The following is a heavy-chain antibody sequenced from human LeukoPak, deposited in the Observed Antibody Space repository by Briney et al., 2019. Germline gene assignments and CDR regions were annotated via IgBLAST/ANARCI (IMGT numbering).Heavy chain of an antibody. Sequence: PGGSLRLSCAASGFTFSNAWMSWVRQAPGRGLEWVSLIYAGGTTYYPDSVKGRFTISRDNSRNTLYLQMNSLRAEDTAVYYCASGEWPQDYWGQGTLVTVSS. J-gene: IGHJ4*02. CDR2: IYAGGTT. D-gene: IGHD3-10*01. CDR1: GFTFSNAW. V-gene: IGHV3-53*01. CDR3: ASGEWPQDY.